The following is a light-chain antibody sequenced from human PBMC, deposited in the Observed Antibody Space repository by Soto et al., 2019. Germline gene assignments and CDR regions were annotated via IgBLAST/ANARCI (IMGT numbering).Light chain of an antibody. CDR1: TSNIESHY. V-gene: IGLV1-51*01. CDR2: DDD. J-gene: IGLJ2*01. Sequence: QSVLTQPPSVSAAPGQRVTISCSGSTSNIESHYVSWYQQFPGTAPRIIIYDDDQRPSGIPDRFSGSKSRTSATLGITGLQTGDEADYYCGTWDSSLTAVLFGGGTKLTVL. CDR3: GTWDSSLTAVL.